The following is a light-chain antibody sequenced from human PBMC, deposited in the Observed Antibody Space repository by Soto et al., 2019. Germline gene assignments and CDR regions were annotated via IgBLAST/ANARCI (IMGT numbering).Light chain of an antibody. CDR2: DAS. J-gene: IGKJ4*01. Sequence: EIVLTQSPGTLSLSPGERATLSCRASQSVSSSYLAWYQQKPGQSPRLVIYDASSRATGIPARFSGSGSGTDFTLTINSLEPEDFAIYYCQQRSNWPLTFGGGTKVDIK. CDR3: QQRSNWPLT. V-gene: IGKV3D-20*02. CDR1: QSVSSSY.